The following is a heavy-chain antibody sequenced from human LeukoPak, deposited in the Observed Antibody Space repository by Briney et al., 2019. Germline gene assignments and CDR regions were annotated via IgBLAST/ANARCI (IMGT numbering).Heavy chain of an antibody. D-gene: IGHD6-13*01. V-gene: IGHV1-46*01. J-gene: IGHJ4*02. CDR3: ARVKYSSSWYPIYYFDY. CDR1: GYTFTGYY. CDR2: INPSGGST. Sequence: ASVKVSCKASGYTFTGYYMHWVRQAPGQGLEWMGIINPSGGSTSYAQKFQGRVTMTRDTSTSTVYMELSSLRSEDTAVYYCARVKYSSSWYPIYYFDYWGQGTLVTVSS.